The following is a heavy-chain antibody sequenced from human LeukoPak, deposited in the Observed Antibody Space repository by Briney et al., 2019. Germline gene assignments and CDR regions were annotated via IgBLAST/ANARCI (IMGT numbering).Heavy chain of an antibody. Sequence: GGSLRLSCAASGFTFSTHAMNWVRQAPGKGLEWVSTISGSGGSTYHADSVKGRFTISRDNSKNTLYLQMNSLRAEDTAVYYCAKNQLGYSYGSSYFDYWGQGTLVTVSS. CDR1: GFTFSTHA. CDR2: ISGSGGST. D-gene: IGHD5-18*01. CDR3: AKNQLGYSYGSSYFDY. J-gene: IGHJ4*02. V-gene: IGHV3-23*01.